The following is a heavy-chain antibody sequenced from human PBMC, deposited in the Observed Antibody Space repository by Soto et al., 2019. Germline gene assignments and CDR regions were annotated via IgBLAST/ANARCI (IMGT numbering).Heavy chain of an antibody. Sequence: SETLSLTCTVSGGSISSSSYYWGWIRQPPGKGLEWIGSIYYSGSTYYNPSFKSRVTISVDTSKNQFSLKLSSVTAADTAVYYCARDPTVVNYYYYGMDVWGQGTTVTVSS. CDR3: ARDPTVVNYYYYGMDV. CDR1: GGSISSSSYY. V-gene: IGHV4-39*07. D-gene: IGHD4-17*01. CDR2: IYYSGST. J-gene: IGHJ6*02.